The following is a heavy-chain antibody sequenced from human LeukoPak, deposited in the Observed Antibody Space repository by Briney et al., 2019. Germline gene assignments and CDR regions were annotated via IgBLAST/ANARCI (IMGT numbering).Heavy chain of an antibody. D-gene: IGHD3-22*01. CDR2: INPSGGTT. V-gene: IGHV1-46*01. J-gene: IGHJ4*02. CDR1: GYY. CDR3: ARGCNYDGSGYCFFY. Sequence: ASVKVSCKASGYYMRWVRQAPGKGLEWMGIINPSGGTTTYAQKFQGRLTMTRDTSTSTVYMELSSLTSEDTAVYYCARGCNYDGSGYCFFYWGQGTLVTVSS.